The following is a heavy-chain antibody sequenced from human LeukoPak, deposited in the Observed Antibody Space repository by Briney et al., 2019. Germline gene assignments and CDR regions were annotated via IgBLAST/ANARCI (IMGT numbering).Heavy chain of an antibody. D-gene: IGHD3-10*01. Sequence: PGGSLRLSCAVSGFTFSDYYMSWIRQAPGKGLEWVSYISSSGSTIYCADSVKGRFTISRDNAKNSLYLQMNSLRAEDTAVYYCARGTLGSGRVPRNWFDPWGQGTLVTVSS. J-gene: IGHJ5*02. CDR1: GFTFSDYY. CDR2: ISSSGSTI. V-gene: IGHV3-11*01. CDR3: ARGTLGSGRVPRNWFDP.